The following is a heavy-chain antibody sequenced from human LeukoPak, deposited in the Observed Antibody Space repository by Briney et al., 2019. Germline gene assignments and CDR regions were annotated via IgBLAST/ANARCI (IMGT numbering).Heavy chain of an antibody. J-gene: IGHJ4*02. CDR1: EFTLSSYE. Sequence: GGSLRLSCAASEFTLSSYEMNWVRLAPGKGLEWIPYISRTGNSIYYADSVKGRFTISRDSAKNSLYLQMNSLRAEDTAVYYCARGPYSSNWYVDYWGQGTLVTVAS. CDR2: ISRTGNSI. V-gene: IGHV3-48*03. D-gene: IGHD6-13*01. CDR3: ARGPYSSNWYVDY.